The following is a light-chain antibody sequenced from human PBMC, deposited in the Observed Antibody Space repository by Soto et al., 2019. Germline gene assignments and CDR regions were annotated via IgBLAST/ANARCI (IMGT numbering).Light chain of an antibody. J-gene: IGKJ4*01. CDR2: SAS. V-gene: IGKV1-39*01. Sequence: DIQMTQSPSSLPASIGDRVTITCRASLGISNYLNWYQQEPGKAPDLLIFSASSLHSGVPSRFSGSGSGTHFTLTITSLQPEDFAIYYCQQSFSSPLTFGGGTKVDIK. CDR3: QQSFSSPLT. CDR1: LGISNY.